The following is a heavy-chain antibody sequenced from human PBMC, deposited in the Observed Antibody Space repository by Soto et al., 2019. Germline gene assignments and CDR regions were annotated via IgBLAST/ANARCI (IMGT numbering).Heavy chain of an antibody. J-gene: IGHJ4*02. V-gene: IGHV1-18*01. D-gene: IGHD3-10*01. Sequence: ASVKDSCKASGYTFTRYGISWVRQAPGQGLEWMGWISAYNGNTNYAQKLQGRVTMTTDTSTSTAYMELRSLRSDDTAVYYCARSEGVISLAVRPNDYWGPGTMVTVSS. CDR2: ISAYNGNT. CDR3: ARSEGVISLAVRPNDY. CDR1: GYTFTRYG.